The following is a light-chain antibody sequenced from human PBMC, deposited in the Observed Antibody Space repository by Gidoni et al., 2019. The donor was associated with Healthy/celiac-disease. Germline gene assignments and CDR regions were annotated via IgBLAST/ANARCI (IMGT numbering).Light chain of an antibody. V-gene: IGLV2-11*01. CDR3: CSYAGSYTLVV. CDR2: DVS. J-gene: IGLJ2*01. CDR1: SSDGGGYNY. Sequence: QSALTQPRPVSGSPGQSVTISCTGTSSDGGGYNYVSWYQQHPGKAPKLMIYDVSNRPSGVPDRFSGSKSGNTASLTISGLQAEDEADYYCCSYAGSYTLVVFGGGTKLTVL.